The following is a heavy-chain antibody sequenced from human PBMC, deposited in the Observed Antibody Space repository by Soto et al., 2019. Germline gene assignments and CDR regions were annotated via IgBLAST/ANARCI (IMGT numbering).Heavy chain of an antibody. J-gene: IGHJ4*02. V-gene: IGHV3-23*01. CDR1: GFTFSNYA. D-gene: IGHD4-17*01. CDR3: AKDYGGNPFDY. CDR2: ISGSGGGT. Sequence: GGSLRLSCAASGFTFSNYAMSWVRQAPGKGLEWVSVISGSGGGTNYADSVKGRFTISRDNSQNTLYLQMNSLRAEDTALYYCAKDYGGNPFDYWAQGTLVTLSS.